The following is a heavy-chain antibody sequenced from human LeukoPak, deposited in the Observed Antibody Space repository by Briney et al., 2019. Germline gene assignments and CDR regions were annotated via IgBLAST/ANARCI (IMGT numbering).Heavy chain of an antibody. J-gene: IGHJ4*02. CDR3: ARDGKARYDFRENDY. Sequence: GASVKVSCKASGGTFSSYAISWVRQAPGQGLEWMGGIIPIFGTANYAQKFQGRVTITADESTSTAYMELSSLRSEDTAVYYCARDGKARYDFRENDYWGQGTLVTVSS. CDR1: GGTFSSYA. CDR2: IIPIFGTA. D-gene: IGHD3-3*01. V-gene: IGHV1-69*13.